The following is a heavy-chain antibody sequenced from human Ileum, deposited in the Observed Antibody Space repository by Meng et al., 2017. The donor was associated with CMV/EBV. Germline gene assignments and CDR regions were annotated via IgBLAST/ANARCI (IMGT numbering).Heavy chain of an antibody. CDR3: ARAWVPGRPDY. CDR2: IYYSGST. CDR1: GGSIRSSSFY. D-gene: IGHD1-26*01. J-gene: IGHJ4*02. Sequence: QLQLQEPGPGLVKPSEPLALTCTVSGGSIRSSSFYWGWIRQPPGKGLEWIGTIYYSGSTYYNPSLKSRVTISLDTSENQFSLELTSVTAADTAVYFCARAWVPGRPDYWGQGALVTVSS. V-gene: IGHV4-39*07.